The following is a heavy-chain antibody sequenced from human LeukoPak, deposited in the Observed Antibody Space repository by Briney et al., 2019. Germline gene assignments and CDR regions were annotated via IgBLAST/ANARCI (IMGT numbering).Heavy chain of an antibody. CDR1: GGTFSSYA. J-gene: IGHJ4*02. V-gene: IGHV1-69*04. CDR3: AREMAYYYDSSGYPN. D-gene: IGHD3-22*01. Sequence: ASVKVSCKASGGTFSSYAISRVRQAPGQRLEWMGRIIPILGIANYAQKFQGRVTITADKSTSTAYMELSSLRSEDTAVYYCAREMAYYYDSSGYPNWGQGTLVTVSS. CDR2: IIPILGIA.